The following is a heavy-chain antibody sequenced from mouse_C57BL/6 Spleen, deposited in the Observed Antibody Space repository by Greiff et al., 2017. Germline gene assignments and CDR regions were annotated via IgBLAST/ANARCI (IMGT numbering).Heavy chain of an antibody. CDR2: IRNKANNHAT. CDR1: GFTFSDAW. D-gene: IGHD2-1*01. CDR3: TPLYYGNYHPFAY. Sequence: EVKVVESGGGLVQPGGSMKLSCAASGFTFSDAWMDWVRQSPEKGLEWVAEIRNKANNHATYYAESVKGRFTISRDDSKSSVYLQMNSLRAEDTGIYYGTPLYYGNYHPFAYWGQGTLVTVSA. V-gene: IGHV6-6*01. J-gene: IGHJ3*01.